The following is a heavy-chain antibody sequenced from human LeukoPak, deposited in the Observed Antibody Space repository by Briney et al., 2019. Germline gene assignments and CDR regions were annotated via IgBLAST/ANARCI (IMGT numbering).Heavy chain of an antibody. CDR3: ASSGRDYYGSDHFDY. D-gene: IGHD3-10*01. CDR2: IIPIFGTA. V-gene: IGHV1-69*05. J-gene: IGHJ4*02. Sequence: ASVKVSCKASGGTFSSYAISWVRQAPGQGLEWMGRIIPIFGTANYAQKFQGRVTITTDESTSTAHMELSSLRSEDTAVYYCASSGRDYYGSDHFDYWGQGTLVTVSS. CDR1: GGTFSSYA.